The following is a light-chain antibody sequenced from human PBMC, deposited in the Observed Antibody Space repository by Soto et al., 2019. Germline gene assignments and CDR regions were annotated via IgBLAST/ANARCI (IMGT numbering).Light chain of an antibody. CDR3: STYAGSNNHVI. CDR1: SSDVGAYIY. V-gene: IGLV2-8*01. J-gene: IGLJ2*01. CDR2: EVS. Sequence: QSALTQPPSASGSPGQSVTISCTGTSSDVGAYIYVSWYQQHPGKAPKLMISEVSKRPSGVPDRFSGSKSGNTASLTVSGLQAEDEADYYCSTYAGSNNHVIFGGGTKLTVL.